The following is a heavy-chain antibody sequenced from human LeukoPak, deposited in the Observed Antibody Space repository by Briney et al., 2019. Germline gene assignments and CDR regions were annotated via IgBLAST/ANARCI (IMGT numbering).Heavy chain of an antibody. J-gene: IGHJ6*02. CDR3: ARDQGKDAPMDV. V-gene: IGHV3-30-3*01. CDR1: GFTFSSYA. Sequence: QPGRSLRLSCAASGFTFSSYAMHWVRQAPGKGLEWVAVISYDGSNKYYADSVKGRFTISRDNSKNTLYLQMNSLRAEDTAVYYCARDQGKDAPMDVWGQGTTVTVS. D-gene: IGHD3-10*01. CDR2: ISYDGSNK.